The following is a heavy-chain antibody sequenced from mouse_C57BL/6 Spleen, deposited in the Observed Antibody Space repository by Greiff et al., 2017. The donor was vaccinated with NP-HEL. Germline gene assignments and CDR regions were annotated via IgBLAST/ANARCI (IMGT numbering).Heavy chain of an antibody. CDR1: GYTFTSYW. Sequence: VQLQQPGAELVRPGSSVKLSCKASGYTFTSYWMHWVKQRPIQGLEWIGNIDPSDSETHYTQKFKDKATLTVDNSSSPAYMQLSSLTSEDSADYYCARNIGAWFAYWGQGTLVTVSA. CDR2: IDPSDSET. V-gene: IGHV1-52*01. D-gene: IGHD2-14*01. CDR3: ARNIGAWFAY. J-gene: IGHJ3*01.